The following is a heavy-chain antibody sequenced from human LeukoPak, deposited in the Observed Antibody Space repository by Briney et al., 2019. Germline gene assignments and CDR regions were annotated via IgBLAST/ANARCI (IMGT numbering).Heavy chain of an antibody. J-gene: IGHJ4*02. CDR1: GGSISSSNW. V-gene: IGHV4-4*02. CDR2: IHHTGST. Sequence: SETLSLTCAVSGGSISSSNWWSWVRQPPGKGLEWVGEIHHTGSTNYNPSLKSRVTISVDKSKNRLSLKLSSVTAADTAVYYCARVRAAAGRGFDYWGQGTLVTVSS. CDR3: ARVRAAAGRGFDY. D-gene: IGHD6-13*01.